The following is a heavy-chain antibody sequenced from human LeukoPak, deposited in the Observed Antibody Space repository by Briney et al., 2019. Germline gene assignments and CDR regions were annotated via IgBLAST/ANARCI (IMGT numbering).Heavy chain of an antibody. J-gene: IGHJ5*02. Sequence: PGESLKISCKGSGYSFTSYWIGWVRQMPGKGLEWMGIIYPGDSDTRYSPSFQGQVTISADKSISTAYLQWSSLKASDTAMYYCARGVVVAATRGSNWFDPWGQGTLVTVSS. V-gene: IGHV5-51*01. CDR1: GYSFTSYW. CDR2: IYPGDSDT. D-gene: IGHD2-15*01. CDR3: ARGVVVAATRGSNWFDP.